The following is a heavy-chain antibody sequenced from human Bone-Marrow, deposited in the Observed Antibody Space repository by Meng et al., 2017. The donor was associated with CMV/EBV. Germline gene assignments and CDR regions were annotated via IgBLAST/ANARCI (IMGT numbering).Heavy chain of an antibody. CDR2: INSDGSST. V-gene: IGHV3-74*01. D-gene: IGHD1-26*01. J-gene: IGHJ4*02. CDR3: ARVLGAATATGY. Sequence: GESLKISCAASGFTFSSYWMHWVRQAPGKGLVWVSRINSDGSSTSYADSVKGRFTIFRDNAKNTLYLQMNSLRAEDTAVYYCARVLGAATATGYWGQGTLVTVSS. CDR1: GFTFSSYW.